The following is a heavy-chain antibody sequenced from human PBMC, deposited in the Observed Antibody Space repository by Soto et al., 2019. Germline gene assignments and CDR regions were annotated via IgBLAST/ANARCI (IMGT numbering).Heavy chain of an antibody. CDR2: IIPILGIA. V-gene: IGHV1-69*02. Sequence: QVQLVQSGAEVKKPGSSVKVSCKASGGTFSSYTISWVRQAPGQGLEWMGRIIPILGIANYAQKFQGRVTITADKXTXXAHMELSSLRSEDTAVYYCARGRAYYGSVPDAFDIWGQGTMDTVSS. D-gene: IGHD3-10*01. J-gene: IGHJ3*02. CDR1: GGTFSSYT. CDR3: ARGRAYYGSVPDAFDI.